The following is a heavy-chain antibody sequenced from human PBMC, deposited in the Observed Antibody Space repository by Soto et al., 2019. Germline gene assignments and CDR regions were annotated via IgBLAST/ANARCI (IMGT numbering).Heavy chain of an antibody. CDR2: IWYDGSNK. Sequence: QVHLVESGGGVVQPGKSLRLSCAASGFTFSNYGMHWVRQAPGKGLEWVAVIWYDGSNKYYADSVKGRLTISRDNSKNTLYLEMNSLRAEDTAVYYCTRDIRSWYFDLWGRGTLVTVSS. CDR3: TRDIRSWYFDL. V-gene: IGHV3-33*01. J-gene: IGHJ2*01. CDR1: GFTFSNYG.